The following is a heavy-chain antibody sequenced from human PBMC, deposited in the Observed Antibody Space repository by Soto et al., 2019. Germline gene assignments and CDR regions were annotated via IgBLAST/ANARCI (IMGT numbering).Heavy chain of an antibody. V-gene: IGHV3-30*03. CDR1: GFTFSSYG. J-gene: IGHJ4*02. CDR3: ATSVYNWYDGFFDY. Sequence: QVQLVESGGGVVQPGRSLRLSCAASGFTFSSYGMHWVRQAPGKGLGWVAVISYDGIKKYYADSVKGRFNISRDNSKNTLSLQMNRLRAEDTAVYYCATSVYNWYDGFFDYWGQGTLVTVCS. D-gene: IGHD1-1*01. CDR2: ISYDGIKK.